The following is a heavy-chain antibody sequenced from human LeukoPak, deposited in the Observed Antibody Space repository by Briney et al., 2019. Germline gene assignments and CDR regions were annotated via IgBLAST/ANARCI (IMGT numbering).Heavy chain of an antibody. Sequence: GSLRLSCAASGFTFSNYWMTWVRQAPGKGLEWVAHINQDGSEEHYMDSVKARFTISRDNAKNSLSLQMNSLRAEDTAVYYCVRDGGVSGYDLLDYWGRGTLVTVSS. J-gene: IGHJ4*02. CDR1: GFTFSNYW. V-gene: IGHV3-7*01. CDR2: INQDGSEE. CDR3: VRDGGVSGYDLLDY. D-gene: IGHD5-12*01.